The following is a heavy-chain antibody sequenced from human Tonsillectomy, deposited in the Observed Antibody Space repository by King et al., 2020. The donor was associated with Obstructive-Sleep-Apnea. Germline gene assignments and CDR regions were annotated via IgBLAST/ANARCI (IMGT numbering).Heavy chain of an antibody. CDR2: ISSYNGNT. Sequence: QLVQSGPEVKKPGASMMFSCKASGYTFTTSGISWVRQAPGQGLEWMGWISSYNGNTNYAQKFQGRVTMTTDTPTSTAYMELRGLRSDDTAVYYCARRREYSYGYYDYWGQGTLVTVSS. V-gene: IGHV1-18*04. J-gene: IGHJ4*02. D-gene: IGHD5-18*01. CDR1: GYTFTTSG. CDR3: ARRREYSYGYYDY.